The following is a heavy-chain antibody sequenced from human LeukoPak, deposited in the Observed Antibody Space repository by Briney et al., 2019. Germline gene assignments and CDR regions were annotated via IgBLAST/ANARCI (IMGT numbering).Heavy chain of an antibody. CDR2: IYTSGST. V-gene: IGHV4-61*02. CDR3: ARAWGRDGYNYDY. J-gene: IGHJ4*02. Sequence: SQTLSLTCTVSGGSISSGSYYWSWIRQPAGNGLEWLGRIYTSGSTNYNPFLKSRVTISVDTSKNQFSLKLSSVTAADTAVYYCARAWGRDGYNYDYWGQGTLVTVSS. D-gene: IGHD5-24*01. CDR1: GGSISSGSYY.